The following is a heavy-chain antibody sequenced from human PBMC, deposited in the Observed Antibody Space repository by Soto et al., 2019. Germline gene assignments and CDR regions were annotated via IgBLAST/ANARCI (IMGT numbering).Heavy chain of an antibody. Sequence: VKVSCKVSGYTLTELSMHWVRQAPGKGLEWMGGFDPEDGETIYAQKFQGRVTMTEDTSTDTAYMELSSLRSEDTAVYYCATDRFLATKKVVDTAMVLDYWGQGTLVTVSS. D-gene: IGHD5-18*01. CDR2: FDPEDGET. V-gene: IGHV1-24*01. J-gene: IGHJ4*02. CDR1: GYTLTELS. CDR3: ATDRFLATKKVVDTAMVLDY.